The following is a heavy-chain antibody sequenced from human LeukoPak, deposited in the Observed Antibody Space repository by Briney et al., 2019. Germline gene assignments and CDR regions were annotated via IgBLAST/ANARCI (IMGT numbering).Heavy chain of an antibody. V-gene: IGHV1-46*01. J-gene: IGHJ4*02. Sequence: GASVKVSCKASGYTFPSYFMHWVRQAPGQGLEWTGIINPTGGSTTYAQKFQGRVTMTRDTSTSTVYMELSSLRSDDTAVYYCARTEARRFDYWGQGTLVTVSS. D-gene: IGHD6-6*01. CDR1: GYTFPSYF. CDR3: ARTEARRFDY. CDR2: INPTGGST.